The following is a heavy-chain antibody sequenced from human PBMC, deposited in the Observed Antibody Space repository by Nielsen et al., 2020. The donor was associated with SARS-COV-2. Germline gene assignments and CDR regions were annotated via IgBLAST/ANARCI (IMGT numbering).Heavy chain of an antibody. J-gene: IGHJ4*02. D-gene: IGHD3-22*01. V-gene: IGHV1-18*01. CDR3: ARVIVGAQFDY. CDR1: GYTFTSYA. Sequence: ASVKVSCKASGYTFTSYALHWVRQAPGQGLECMGWITPSNGNTNYAQKFQGRVTMTTDTSTSTAYLELRSLKSDDTAVYFCARVIVGAQFDYWGQGTLVTVSS. CDR2: ITPSNGNT.